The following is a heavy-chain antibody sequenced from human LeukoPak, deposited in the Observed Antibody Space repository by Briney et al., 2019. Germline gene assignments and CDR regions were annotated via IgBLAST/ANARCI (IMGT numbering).Heavy chain of an antibody. D-gene: IGHD2-15*01. CDR2: INTNTGNP. V-gene: IGHV7-4-1*02. J-gene: IGHJ3*02. CDR3: ARTCSGGTCYGVFDI. Sequence: ASVKVSCMASGYTFITYAINWVRQAPGQGLEWMGWINTNTGNPTYVQGFTGRFGFSLDTSVSTAYLQISSLKAEDTAVYYCARTCSGGTCYGVFDIWGQGTMVSVSS. CDR1: GYTFITYA.